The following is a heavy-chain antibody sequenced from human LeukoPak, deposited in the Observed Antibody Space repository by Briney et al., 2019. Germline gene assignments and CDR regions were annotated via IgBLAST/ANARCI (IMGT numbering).Heavy chain of an antibody. V-gene: IGHV3-7*01. D-gene: IGHD5-12*01. CDR1: GFTFSSDW. Sequence: PGGSLRLSCAASGFTFSSDWMSWVRQAQGKGLEWVATIRQDGSQKYYVDSVKGRFTISRDNAKNSLYLQMNSLRAEDTAVYYCARDRYSGYDFYYYMDVWGKGTTVTISS. J-gene: IGHJ6*03. CDR2: IRQDGSQK. CDR3: ARDRYSGYDFYYYMDV.